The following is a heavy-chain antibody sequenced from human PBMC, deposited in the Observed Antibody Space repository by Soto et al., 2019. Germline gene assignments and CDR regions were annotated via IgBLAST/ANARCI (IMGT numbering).Heavy chain of an antibody. D-gene: IGHD6-25*01. Sequence: SEALSLSKAASGGFTSSGGYSGRRVRQQPGKGVEWIGYISHIGSTYYNPSLKSRVTISVDRSKNQFSLKLSSVTAADTAVYYCARRLFFYSCGFEGDGKSFWGQGSSDPVSS. CDR3: ARRLFFYSCGFEGDGKSF. V-gene: IGHV4-30-2*01. CDR2: ISHIGST. CDR1: GGFTSSGGYS. J-gene: IGHJ6*01.